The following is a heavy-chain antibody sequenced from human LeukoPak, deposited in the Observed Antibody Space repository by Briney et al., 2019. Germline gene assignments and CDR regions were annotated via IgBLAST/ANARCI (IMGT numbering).Heavy chain of an antibody. Sequence: GGSLRLSCAASGFTFSSYGMHWVRQAPGKGLEWVAVISYDGSNKYYADSVKGRFAISRDNSKNTLYLQMNSLRAEDTAVYYCANEGGGLSSGYYYVPLNYFDYWGQGTLVTVSS. D-gene: IGHD3-22*01. V-gene: IGHV3-30*18. CDR3: ANEGGGLSSGYYYVPLNYFDY. J-gene: IGHJ4*02. CDR2: ISYDGSNK. CDR1: GFTFSSYG.